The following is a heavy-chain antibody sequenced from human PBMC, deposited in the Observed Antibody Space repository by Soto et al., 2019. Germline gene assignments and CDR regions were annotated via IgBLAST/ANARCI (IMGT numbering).Heavy chain of an antibody. Sequence: PGGSLRLSCVASGFTFSAYAMSWVRQAPGKGLEWVSTITGAGSTYYADSVKGRFTISSDNSKSTVYMEMSSLRAEDTAVYYCAKGHEAGHLLFVSWGQGTLVTVSS. CDR2: ITGAGST. CDR3: AKGHEAGHLLFVS. V-gene: IGHV3-23*01. D-gene: IGHD3-10*01. CDR1: GFTFSAYA. J-gene: IGHJ4*02.